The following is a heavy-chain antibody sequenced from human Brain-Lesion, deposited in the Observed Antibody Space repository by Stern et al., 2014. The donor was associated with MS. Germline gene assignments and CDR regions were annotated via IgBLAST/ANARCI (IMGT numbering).Heavy chain of an antibody. CDR2: IFNSGST. D-gene: IGHD2-2*01. CDR1: GGSISSGGYY. CDR3: ARGRVVPGFQYYATDV. V-gene: IGHV4-61*02. Sequence: QLQLQESGPGLVKPSQTLSLSCTVSGGSISSGGYYWSWIRQPAGKGLEWIGRIFNSGSTSYTPSLKSRVTISIDTPKNQFSLRLNSMTAADTAVYYCARGRVVPGFQYYATDVWGQGTTVIVSS. J-gene: IGHJ6*02.